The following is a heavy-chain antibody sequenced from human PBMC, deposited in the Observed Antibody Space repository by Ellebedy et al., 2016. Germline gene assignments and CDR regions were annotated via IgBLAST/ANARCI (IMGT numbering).Heavy chain of an antibody. D-gene: IGHD3-22*01. CDR2: IYYSGST. J-gene: IGHJ4*02. V-gene: IGHV4-39*07. CDR3: ARDGRVTYYDDSGHQYDC. CDR1: GDSISSSSFY. Sequence: SETLSLXXTVSGDSISSSSFYWGWIRQPPGKGLEWIGSIYYSGSTYYNPSLKSRVTISVDTSKNQFSLKLSSVTAADTAVYYCARDGRVTYYDDSGHQYDCWGQGTLVTVSS.